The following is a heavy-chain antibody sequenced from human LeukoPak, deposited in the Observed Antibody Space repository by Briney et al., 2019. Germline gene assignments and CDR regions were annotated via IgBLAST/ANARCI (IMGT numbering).Heavy chain of an antibody. Sequence: GGSLRLSCAASGFTFSGSTIHWVRQASGKGLEWVGLIRTKRNSYATAYAASLKGRFTISRDDSENTAYLQMNSLTTEDTAMYYCIRQGIGAYCGGDCPYNWFDPWGQGALVTVSS. CDR3: IRQGIGAYCGGDCPYNWFDP. D-gene: IGHD2-21*02. CDR2: IRTKRNSYAT. V-gene: IGHV3-73*01. J-gene: IGHJ5*02. CDR1: GFTFSGST.